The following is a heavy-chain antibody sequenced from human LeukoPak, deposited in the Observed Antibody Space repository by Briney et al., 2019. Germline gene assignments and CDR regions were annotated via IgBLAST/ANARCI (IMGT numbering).Heavy chain of an antibody. J-gene: IGHJ4*02. D-gene: IGHD5-18*01. CDR2: ISSSSSYI. CDR3: ARADWDTAMIDY. Sequence: PGGSLRLSCATSGFTFSSYSMNWVRQAPGKGLEWVSSISSSSSYIYYADSVKGRFTISRDNAKNSLYLQMNSLRAEDTAVYYCARADWDTAMIDYWGQGTLVTVSS. V-gene: IGHV3-21*01. CDR1: GFTFSSYS.